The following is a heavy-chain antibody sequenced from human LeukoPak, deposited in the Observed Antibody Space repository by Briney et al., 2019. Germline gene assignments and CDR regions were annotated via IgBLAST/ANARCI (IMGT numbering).Heavy chain of an antibody. CDR1: GFTFSSYS. Sequence: PGGSLRLSCAASGFTFSSYSMNWVRQAPGKGLEWVSSISSSSSYIYYADSVKGRFTISRDNAKNSLYLQMNSLRAEDTAVYYCARESRSGWYLLDAFDIWGQGTMVTVSS. D-gene: IGHD6-19*01. CDR3: ARESRSGWYLLDAFDI. J-gene: IGHJ3*02. CDR2: ISSSSSYI. V-gene: IGHV3-21*01.